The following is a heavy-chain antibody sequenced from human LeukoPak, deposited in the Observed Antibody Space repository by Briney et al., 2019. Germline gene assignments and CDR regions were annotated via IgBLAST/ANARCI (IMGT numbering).Heavy chain of an antibody. Sequence: GSLRLSCAASGFSFISYWMHWVRQAPGKGLLWVSRINTDGSARYYAASVKGRFTISRHNAKNTVYLQMDSLRDEDTAVYYCARDHYGGNSDYWGQGTLVTVSS. CDR1: GFSFISYW. CDR3: ARDHYGGNSDY. J-gene: IGHJ4*02. D-gene: IGHD4-23*01. CDR2: INTDGSAR. V-gene: IGHV3-74*01.